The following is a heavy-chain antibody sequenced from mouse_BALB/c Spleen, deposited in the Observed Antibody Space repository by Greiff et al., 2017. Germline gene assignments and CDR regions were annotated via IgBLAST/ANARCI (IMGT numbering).Heavy chain of an antibody. CDR3: ARGSSGYYFDY. V-gene: IGHV14-3*02. CDR1: GFNIKDTY. J-gene: IGHJ2*01. D-gene: IGHD3-1*01. CDR2: IDPANGNT. Sequence: EVQLQESGAELVKPGASVKLSCTASGFNIKDTYMHWVKQRPEQGLEWVGRIDPANGNTKYDPKFQGKATITADTSSNTAYLQLSSLTSEDTAVYYCARGSSGYYFDYWGQGTTLTVSS.